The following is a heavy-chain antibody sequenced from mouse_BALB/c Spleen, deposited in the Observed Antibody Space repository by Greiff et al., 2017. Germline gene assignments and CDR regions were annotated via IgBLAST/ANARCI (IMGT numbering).Heavy chain of an antibody. D-gene: IGHD1-2*01. CDR3: ARYDYGYVGAMDY. CDR2: INPYYGST. J-gene: IGHJ4*01. V-gene: IGHV1-39*01. Sequence: VQLQQTGPELVKPGASVKISCKASGYSFTDYIMLWVKQSHGKSLEWIGNINPYYGSTSYNLKFKGKATLTVDKSSSTAYMQLNSLTSEDSAVYYCARYDYGYVGAMDYWGQGTSVTVSS. CDR1: GYSFTDYI.